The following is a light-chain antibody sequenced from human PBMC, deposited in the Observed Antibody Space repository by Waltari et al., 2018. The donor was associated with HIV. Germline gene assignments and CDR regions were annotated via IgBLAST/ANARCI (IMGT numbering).Light chain of an antibody. Sequence: EIVLTQSPATLSLSPGERATLSCRASQSVSRYLAWYQQKPGQAPRLLIYDASNRATGIPARFSGSGSGTDFTLTISSLEPEDFAVYYCQQRSNWLGTFGQGTKLEIK. V-gene: IGKV3-11*01. J-gene: IGKJ2*01. CDR1: QSVSRY. CDR3: QQRSNWLGT. CDR2: DAS.